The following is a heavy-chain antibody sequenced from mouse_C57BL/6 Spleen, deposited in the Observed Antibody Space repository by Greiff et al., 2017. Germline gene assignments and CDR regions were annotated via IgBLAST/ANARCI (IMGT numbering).Heavy chain of an antibody. D-gene: IGHD4-1*01. CDR2: IYPGDGDT. CDR3: ARSGWDEDDY. Sequence: QVQLQQSGPELVKPGASVKISCKASGYAFSSSWMNWVKQRPGKGLEWIGRIYPGDGDTNYNGKFKGKATLTSDKSYSTAYMQLSSLTSEDSAVYFCARSGWDEDDYWGQGTTRTVSS. J-gene: IGHJ2*01. CDR1: GYAFSSSW. V-gene: IGHV1-82*01.